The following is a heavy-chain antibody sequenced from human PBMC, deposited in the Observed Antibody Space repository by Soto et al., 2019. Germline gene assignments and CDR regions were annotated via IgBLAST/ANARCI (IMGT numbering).Heavy chain of an antibody. D-gene: IGHD4-4*01. CDR1: GYSFTSYW. V-gene: IGHV5-51*01. Sequence: ESMKISCKGSGYSFTSYWIGWVRQMPGKGLEWMGIIYPGDSDTSYSPSFQGQVTISADKSISTAYLQWSSLKASDTAMYYCASGTVFTSIWYPYYYGIYLWGQVTTFPFCS. CDR3: ASGTVFTSIWYPYYYGIYL. J-gene: IGHJ6*02. CDR2: IYPGDSDT.